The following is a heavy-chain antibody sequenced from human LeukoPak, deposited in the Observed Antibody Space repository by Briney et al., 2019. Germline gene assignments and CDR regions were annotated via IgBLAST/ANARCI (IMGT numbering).Heavy chain of an antibody. CDR3: ARDLEWFGDVDDY. CDR1: GFTFSSDW. D-gene: IGHD3-10*01. J-gene: IGHJ4*02. CDR2: INSDGSST. V-gene: IGHV3-74*01. Sequence: PGGSLRLSCAASGFTFSSDWMHWVRQAPGKGLVCVSRINSDGSSTSYADSVKGRSTISRDNAKNTLYLQMNSLRAEDTAVYYCARDLEWFGDVDDYWGQGTLVTVSS.